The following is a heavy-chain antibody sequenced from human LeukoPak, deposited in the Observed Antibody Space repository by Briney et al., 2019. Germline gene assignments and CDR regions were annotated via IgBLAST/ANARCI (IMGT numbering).Heavy chain of an antibody. CDR2: ITGSGGST. V-gene: IGHV3-23*01. Sequence: PGGSLRLSCAASGFTFSSYAVSWVRQAPGKGLQWVSGITGSGGSTYYADSVKGRFTISRDNSKNTLYLQMSSLRAEDTAVYYCASCYGMTPWAVNSFDPWGQGTLVTVSS. J-gene: IGHJ5*02. CDR1: GFTFSSYA. D-gene: IGHD2-2*01. CDR3: ASCYGMTPWAVNSFDP.